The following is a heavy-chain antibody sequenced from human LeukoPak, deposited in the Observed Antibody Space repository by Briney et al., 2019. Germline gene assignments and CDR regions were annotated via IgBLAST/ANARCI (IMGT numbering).Heavy chain of an antibody. CDR2: IRGSGVTT. CDR3: AELGITMIGGV. D-gene: IGHD3-10*02. J-gene: IGHJ6*04. V-gene: IGHV3-23*01. CDR1: GFTFRGYG. Sequence: HSGGSLRLSCAASGFTFRGYGMSWVRQAPGKGLEWVSAIRGSGVTTYYADSVKGRFTISRDNAKNSLYLQMNSLRAEDTAVYYCAELGITMIGGVWGKGTTVTISS.